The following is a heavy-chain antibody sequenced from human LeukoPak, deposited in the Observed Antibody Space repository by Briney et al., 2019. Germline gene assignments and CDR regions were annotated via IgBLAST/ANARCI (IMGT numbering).Heavy chain of an antibody. J-gene: IGHJ2*01. V-gene: IGHV3-73*01. Sequence: GGSLRLSCAASGFTFSGSAMNWVRQASGNGLEWVGRIRSKANSYATAYAAPVKGRFTVSRDDSKNTAYLQMNSVKTEDTAVYYCSSSLWFGELLKAFDLWGRGTLITVSS. CDR2: IRSKANSYAT. CDR1: GFTFSGSA. D-gene: IGHD3-10*01. CDR3: SSSLWFGELLKAFDL.